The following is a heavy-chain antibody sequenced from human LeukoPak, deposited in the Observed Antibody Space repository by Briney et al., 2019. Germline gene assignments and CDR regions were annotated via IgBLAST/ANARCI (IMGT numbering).Heavy chain of an antibody. Sequence: GASVKVSCKPSGYTFTSYGISWVRQAPGQGLEWMGWINPNSGGTNYAQKFQGRVTMTRDTSISTAYMELSRLRSDDTAVYYCARGFYDYVWGSYRPYNWFDPWGQGTLVTVSS. J-gene: IGHJ5*02. CDR1: GYTFTSYG. CDR3: ARGFYDYVWGSYRPYNWFDP. V-gene: IGHV1-2*02. D-gene: IGHD3-16*02. CDR2: INPNSGGT.